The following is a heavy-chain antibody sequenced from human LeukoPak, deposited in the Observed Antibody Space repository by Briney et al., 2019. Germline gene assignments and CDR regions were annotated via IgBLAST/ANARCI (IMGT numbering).Heavy chain of an antibody. CDR2: IYYSGST. V-gene: IGHV4-59*01. Sequence: SETLSLTCTVSGGSISSYYWSWIRQPPGKGLEWIGYIYYSGSTNYNPSLKSRVTISVDTSKNQFSLKLSSVTAADTAVYCCAREVGVGYYYYMDVWGKGTTVTVSS. CDR3: AREVGVGYYYYMDV. CDR1: GGSISSYY. D-gene: IGHD1-26*01. J-gene: IGHJ6*03.